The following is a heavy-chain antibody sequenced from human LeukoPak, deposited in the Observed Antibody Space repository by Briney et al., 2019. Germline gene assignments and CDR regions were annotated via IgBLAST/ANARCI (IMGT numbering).Heavy chain of an antibody. CDR3: AKDGRYSSGLFDY. J-gene: IGHJ4*02. CDR2: IRYDGSNK. D-gene: IGHD6-25*01. V-gene: IGHV3-30*02. Sequence: PGGSLRLSCAASGFTFSSYAMHWVRQAPGKGLEWVAFIRYDGSNKYYADSVKGRFTISRDNSKNTLYLQMNSLRAEDTAVYYCAKDGRYSSGLFDYWGQGTLVTVSS. CDR1: GFTFSSYA.